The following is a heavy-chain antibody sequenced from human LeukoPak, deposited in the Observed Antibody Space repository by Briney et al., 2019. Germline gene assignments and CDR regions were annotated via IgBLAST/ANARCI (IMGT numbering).Heavy chain of an antibody. V-gene: IGHV1-3*01. CDR3: ARSSPASFRPYSIGWDINAFDI. D-gene: IGHD6-19*01. CDR2: INAGNGNT. Sequence: ASVKLSCKASVYTFTSYAMHWVRQSPGQRLEWMGWINAGNGNTKYSQKFQGRVTITRDTSASTAYMELSSLRSEDTAVYYCARSSPASFRPYSIGWDINAFDIWGQGTMVTVSS. CDR1: VYTFTSYA. J-gene: IGHJ3*02.